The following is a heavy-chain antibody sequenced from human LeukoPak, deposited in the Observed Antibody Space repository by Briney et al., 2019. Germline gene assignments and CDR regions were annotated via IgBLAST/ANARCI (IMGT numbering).Heavy chain of an antibody. Sequence: PGGSLRLSCAASGFTFSSYSMNWVRQAPGKGLEWVSFISSSSSYIYYADSVKGRFTISRDNAKNSLYLQMNSLRAEDTAVYYCARDRITMVRALDYWGQGTLVTVSS. CDR3: ARDRITMVRALDY. CDR2: ISSSSSYI. V-gene: IGHV3-21*01. CDR1: GFTFSSYS. J-gene: IGHJ4*02. D-gene: IGHD3-10*01.